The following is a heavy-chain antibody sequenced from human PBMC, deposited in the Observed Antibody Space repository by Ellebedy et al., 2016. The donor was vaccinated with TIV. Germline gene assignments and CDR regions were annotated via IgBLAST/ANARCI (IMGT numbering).Heavy chain of an antibody. CDR1: GYTLTELS. Sequence: ASVKVSCXLSGYTLTELSIHWVRQAPGKGLEWMGGFDPEDGETIYAQKFQGRVTMTEDTSTDTAYMELSSLRSEDTAVYYCATYTPEDIVLMVYAIPFDAFDIWGQGTMVTVSS. D-gene: IGHD2-8*01. V-gene: IGHV1-24*01. CDR2: FDPEDGET. CDR3: ATYTPEDIVLMVYAIPFDAFDI. J-gene: IGHJ3*02.